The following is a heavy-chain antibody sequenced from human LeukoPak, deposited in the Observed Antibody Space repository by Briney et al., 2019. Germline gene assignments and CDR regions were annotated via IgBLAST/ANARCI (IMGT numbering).Heavy chain of an antibody. CDR2: IDPSDSYT. Sequence: GASLKISCKGSGYIFTSYWISWVRQLPGKGLERMGRIDPSDSYTNYSPSFQGHVTISADKSISTAYLQWSSLKASDTAMYYCARMTMVRGVTYYYGMDVWGKGTTVTVSS. CDR1: GYIFTSYW. V-gene: IGHV5-10-1*01. J-gene: IGHJ6*04. CDR3: ARMTMVRGVTYYYGMDV. D-gene: IGHD3-10*01.